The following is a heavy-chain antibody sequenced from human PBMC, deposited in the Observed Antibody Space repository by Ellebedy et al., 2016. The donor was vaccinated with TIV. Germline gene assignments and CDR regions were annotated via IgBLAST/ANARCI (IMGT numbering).Heavy chain of an antibody. D-gene: IGHD3-10*01. CDR3: ARDDPSGWIDP. CDR1: GGSVSSVSYY. CDR2: IYYSGST. J-gene: IGHJ5*02. Sequence: MPGGSLRLSCTVSGGSVSSVSYYWSWIRQPPGKGLEWVGYIYYSGSTNYNPSLKSRVTMSVDTSKNQFSLRLSSVTAADTAVYYCARDDPSGWIDPWGQGTLVTVSS. V-gene: IGHV4-61*01.